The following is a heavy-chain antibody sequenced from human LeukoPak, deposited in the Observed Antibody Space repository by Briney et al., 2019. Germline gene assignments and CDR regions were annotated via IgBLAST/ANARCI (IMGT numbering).Heavy chain of an antibody. D-gene: IGHD5-12*01. CDR1: GFTFSDYY. Sequence: GGSLRLSCAASGFTFSDYYMSWIRQAPGKGLEWVSYISSSGSTIYYADSVKGRFTISRDNAKNSLYLQMNSLRAEDTAVYYCASGVRERGYSGSIYYYYGMDVWGQGTTVTVSS. CDR2: ISSSGSTI. V-gene: IGHV3-11*01. CDR3: ASGVRERGYSGSIYYYYGMDV. J-gene: IGHJ6*02.